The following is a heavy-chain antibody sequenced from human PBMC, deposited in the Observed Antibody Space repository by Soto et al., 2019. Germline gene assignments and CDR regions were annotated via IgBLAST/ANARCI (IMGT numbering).Heavy chain of an antibody. CDR1: GGTFSSYA. CDR3: ARVVDGYNSGPTDY. CDR2: ILPIFGTA. Sequence: QVQLVQSGAEVKKPGSSVKVSCKASGGTFSSYAISWVRQAPGQGLEWMGGILPIFGTANYAQKFQGRVTXXAXEXKSTAYMELSSLRSEDTAVYYCARVVDGYNSGPTDYWGQGTLVTVSS. V-gene: IGHV1-69*12. J-gene: IGHJ4*02. D-gene: IGHD5-12*01.